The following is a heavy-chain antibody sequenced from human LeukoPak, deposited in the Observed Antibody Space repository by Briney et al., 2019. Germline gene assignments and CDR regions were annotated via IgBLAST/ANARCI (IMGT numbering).Heavy chain of an antibody. Sequence: PSQTLSLTCTVSGGSISSGGYYWSGLRQHPGKGLEWIGYIYYSGSTYYNPSLKSRVTISVDTSKNQFSLKLSSVTAADTAVYYCARTLGSPTALWYWGQGTLVTVSS. J-gene: IGHJ4*02. CDR3: ARTLGSPTALWY. CDR2: IYYSGST. V-gene: IGHV4-31*03. CDR1: GGSISSGGYY. D-gene: IGHD1-26*01.